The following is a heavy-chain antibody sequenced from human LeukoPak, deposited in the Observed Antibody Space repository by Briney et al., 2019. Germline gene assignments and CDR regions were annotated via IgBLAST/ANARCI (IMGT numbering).Heavy chain of an antibody. D-gene: IGHD3-10*01. CDR2: IIPIFGTA. Sequence: SVKVSCKASGGTFSSYAISWVRQAPGQGLEWMGGIIPIFGTANYAQKFQGRVTITADESTSTAYMELSSLRSEDTAVYYCARDYYGSGSPGGYLDAFDIWGQGTMVTVSS. CDR3: ARDYYGSGSPGGYLDAFDI. V-gene: IGHV1-69*13. CDR1: GGTFSSYA. J-gene: IGHJ3*02.